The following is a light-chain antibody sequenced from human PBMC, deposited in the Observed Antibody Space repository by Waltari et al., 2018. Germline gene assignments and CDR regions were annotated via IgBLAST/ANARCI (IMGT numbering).Light chain of an antibody. Sequence: EIVLTQSPGPLSLSPGERATLSGRASQSVSRYLALYQQKPGQAPRLLIYGASSRATGIPDRFSGSGSGTDFSLTISRLEPEDFAVYYCQNHERLPAMFGQGTKVEIK. CDR3: QNHERLPAM. J-gene: IGKJ1*01. CDR2: GAS. V-gene: IGKV3-20*01. CDR1: QSVSRY.